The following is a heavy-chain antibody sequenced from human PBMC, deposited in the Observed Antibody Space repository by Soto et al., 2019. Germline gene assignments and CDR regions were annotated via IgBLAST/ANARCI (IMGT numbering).Heavy chain of an antibody. D-gene: IGHD6-13*01. CDR3: ARDPSIAAAGYYYYGMDV. Sequence: SVKVSCKASGGTFSSYAISWVRQAPGQGLEWMGGIIPIFGTANYAQKFQGRVTITADKSTSTAYMELSSLRSEDTAVYYCARDPSIAAAGYYYYGMDVWGQGTTVTAP. CDR2: IIPIFGTA. J-gene: IGHJ6*02. CDR1: GGTFSSYA. V-gene: IGHV1-69*06.